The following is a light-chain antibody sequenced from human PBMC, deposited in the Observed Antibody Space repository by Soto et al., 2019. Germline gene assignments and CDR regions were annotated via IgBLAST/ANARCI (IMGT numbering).Light chain of an antibody. J-gene: IGKJ3*01. CDR3: QQYDNLPPFT. CDR1: QDISNY. Sequence: DIQMTQSPSSLSASVGDRVTITCQASQDISNYLYWYQQKPGKAPKLLIYDASNLETGVPSRFSGSGSGTDFTFTISSLQPEDIATSYCQQYDNLPPFTFGPGTKVDIK. V-gene: IGKV1-33*01. CDR2: DAS.